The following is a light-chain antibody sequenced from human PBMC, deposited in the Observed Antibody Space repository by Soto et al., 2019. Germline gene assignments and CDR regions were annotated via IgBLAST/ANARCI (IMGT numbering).Light chain of an antibody. Sequence: QLVLAQPASVSGSPGQSITISCTGTSSDAGGYNYVAWYQQHPGKAPKLIIYEVTNRPSGVSYRFSASKSGNTASLTISGLQSEDEADYYCISYTGKSASYVFGTGTKVTVL. J-gene: IGLJ1*01. CDR3: ISYTGKSASYV. V-gene: IGLV2-14*01. CDR1: SSDAGGYNY. CDR2: EVT.